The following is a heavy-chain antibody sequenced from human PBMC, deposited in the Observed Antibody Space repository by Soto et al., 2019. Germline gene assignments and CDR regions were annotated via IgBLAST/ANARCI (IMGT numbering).Heavy chain of an antibody. Sequence: PGGSLRLSCAASGFTFSSYSMNWVRQAPGKGLEWVSSISSSSSYIYYADSVKGRFTISRDNAKNSLCLQMNSLRAEDTAVYYCARDNPAMATKEYYYYYGMDVWGQGTTVTVSS. CDR1: GFTFSSYS. CDR2: ISSSSSYI. J-gene: IGHJ6*02. V-gene: IGHV3-21*01. D-gene: IGHD5-18*01. CDR3: ARDNPAMATKEYYYYYGMDV.